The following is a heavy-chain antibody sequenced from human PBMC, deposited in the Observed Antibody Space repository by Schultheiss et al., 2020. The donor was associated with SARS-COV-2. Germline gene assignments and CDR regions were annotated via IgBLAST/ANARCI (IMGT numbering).Heavy chain of an antibody. Sequence: GGSLRLSCAASGFTVSSNYMSWVRQAPGKGLEWVSVIYSGGSTYYADSVKGRFTISRDNSKNTLYLQMNSLRAEDTAVYYCAKDRSSWYEYYYYYGMDVWGQGTTVTVSS. D-gene: IGHD6-13*01. CDR3: AKDRSSWYEYYYYYGMDV. V-gene: IGHV3-53*01. CDR2: IYSGGST. CDR1: GFTVSSNY. J-gene: IGHJ6*02.